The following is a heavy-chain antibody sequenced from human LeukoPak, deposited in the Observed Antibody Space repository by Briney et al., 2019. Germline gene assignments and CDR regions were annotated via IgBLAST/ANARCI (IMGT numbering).Heavy chain of an antibody. Sequence: SETLSLTCTVSGGSIRSGDYYWNWIRQPPGKGLEWIGCIYYSGSTYYSPSLKSRLTMSLDTSRNQFSLKLSSVTAADTAVYYCARGSDYFDYWGQGTLVTVSS. J-gene: IGHJ4*02. CDR2: IYYSGST. CDR3: ARGSDYFDY. V-gene: IGHV4-30-4*01. CDR1: GGSIRSGDYY.